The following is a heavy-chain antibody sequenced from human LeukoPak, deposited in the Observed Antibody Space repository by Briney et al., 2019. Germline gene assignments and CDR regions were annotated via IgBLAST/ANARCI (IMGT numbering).Heavy chain of an antibody. CDR2: IYHSGST. Sequence: GSLRLSCAASGFTFSSYSMNWVRQPPGKGLEWIGEIYHSGSTNYNPSLKSRVTISVDKSKNQFSLKLSSVTAADTAVYYCARRGFDYDYVWGSLDYWGRGTLVTVSS. CDR3: ARRGFDYDYVWGSLDY. J-gene: IGHJ4*02. V-gene: IGHV4-4*02. D-gene: IGHD3-16*01. CDR1: GFTFSSYSM.